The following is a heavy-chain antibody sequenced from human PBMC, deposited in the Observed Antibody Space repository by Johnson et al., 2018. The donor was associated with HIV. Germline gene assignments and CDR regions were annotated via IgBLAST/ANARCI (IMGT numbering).Heavy chain of an antibody. CDR2: ISWNSGSI. J-gene: IGHJ3*02. CDR1: GFTFADYA. V-gene: IGHV3-9*01. CDR3: ATEGYGSGTYGAFDI. Sequence: QLVESGGGLVQPGRSLRLSCTASGFTFADYAMHWVRQAPGKGLEWVSGISWNSGSIGYADSVKGRFTISRDNAKNSLYLQMNSLRAEDTAVYYCATEGYGSGTYGAFDIWGQGTKVTVSS. D-gene: IGHD3-10*01.